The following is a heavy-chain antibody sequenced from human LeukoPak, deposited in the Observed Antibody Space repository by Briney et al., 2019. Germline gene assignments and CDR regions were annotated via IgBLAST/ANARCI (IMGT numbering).Heavy chain of an antibody. D-gene: IGHD1-26*01. CDR2: INPSNGDT. J-gene: IGHJ3*02. V-gene: IGHV1-46*01. CDR1: GYTFTYHY. CDR3: ARASFRYSGSYYLGAFDI. Sequence: ASVKVSRKASGYTFTYHYIHLVRQAPGQGLEWMGIINPSNGDTNYAQRFQGRVTMTRDTSTSTVYMELSSLDSEDTAVYYCARASFRYSGSYYLGAFDIWGQGTMVTVSS.